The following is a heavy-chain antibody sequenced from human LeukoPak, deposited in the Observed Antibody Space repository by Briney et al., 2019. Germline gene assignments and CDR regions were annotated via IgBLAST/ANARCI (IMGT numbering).Heavy chain of an antibody. V-gene: IGHV3-7*03. D-gene: IGHD3-22*01. J-gene: IGHJ4*02. Sequence: PGGSLRLSCATSGFPFTNYWMTWVRQAPGKGLEWVANIKQDGSVKYYVDSVKGRFTISRDNAKNSVYLQMISLRAEDTAVYYCARGPITTRSHFDYWGQGTLVTVSS. CDR1: GFPFTNYW. CDR2: IKQDGSVK. CDR3: ARGPITTRSHFDY.